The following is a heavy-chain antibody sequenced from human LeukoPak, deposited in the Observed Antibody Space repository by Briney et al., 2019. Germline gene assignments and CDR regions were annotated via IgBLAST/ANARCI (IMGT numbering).Heavy chain of an antibody. V-gene: IGHV4-34*01. CDR1: GGSFSGYY. CDR3: AREFRSIFALWFDP. D-gene: IGHD3-3*01. Sequence: PSETLSLTCAVYGGSFSGYYWSWIRQPPGKGLEWIGEINHSGSTNYNPSLKSRVTISVDMSKNQFSLKLSSVTAADTAVYYCAREFRSIFALWFDPWGQGTLVTVSS. CDR2: INHSGST. J-gene: IGHJ5*02.